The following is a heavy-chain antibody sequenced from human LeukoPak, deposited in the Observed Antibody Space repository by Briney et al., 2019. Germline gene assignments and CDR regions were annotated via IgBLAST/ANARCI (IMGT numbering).Heavy chain of an antibody. CDR3: ILATIGRSLDY. Sequence: PGGSLRLSCAASGFTVSSNYMSWVRQAPGKGLEWVSVIYSGGSTYYADSVKGRFTISRDNSKNTLYLQMNSLRVEDTAVYYCILATIGRSLDYWGQGTLVTVSP. CDR2: IYSGGST. CDR1: GFTVSSNY. V-gene: IGHV3-66*01. D-gene: IGHD5-12*01. J-gene: IGHJ4*02.